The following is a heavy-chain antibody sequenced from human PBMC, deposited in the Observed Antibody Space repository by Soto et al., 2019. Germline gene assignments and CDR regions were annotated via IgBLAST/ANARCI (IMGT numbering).Heavy chain of an antibody. J-gene: IGHJ4*02. CDR3: AGVAYCGGDCYRPPAY. CDR1: GFTFSTYS. V-gene: IGHV3-21*01. CDR2: ISSSSSYI. Sequence: EVQLVESGGGLVKPGGSLRLSCAASGFTFSTYSMNWVRQAPGKGLEWVSSISSSSSYIYYADSVKGRFTISRDNAKNSPYQQMNSLRAEDTAVYYCAGVAYCGGDCYRPPAYWGQGTLVTVSS. D-gene: IGHD2-21*02.